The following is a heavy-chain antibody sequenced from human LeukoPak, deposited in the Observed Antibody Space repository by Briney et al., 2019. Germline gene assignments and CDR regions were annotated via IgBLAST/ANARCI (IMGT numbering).Heavy chain of an antibody. CDR1: GYTFTSYD. CDR2: MNPNSGNT. CDR3: ARGAREVVVVITKYYVDY. J-gene: IGHJ4*02. Sequence: ASVKVSCKASGYTFTSYDINWVRQATGQGLEWMGWMNPNSGNTGYAQKFQGRVTMTRNASISTAYMEVSSLKSEDSAVYYCARGAREVVVVITKYYVDYWGQGTLVTVSS. V-gene: IGHV1-8*01. D-gene: IGHD3-22*01.